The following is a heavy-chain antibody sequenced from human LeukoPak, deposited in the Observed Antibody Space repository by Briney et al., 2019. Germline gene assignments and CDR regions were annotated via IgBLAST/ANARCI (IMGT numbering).Heavy chain of an antibody. CDR3: ASRSDYGDYALAFDI. D-gene: IGHD4-17*01. Sequence: ASVKVSCKASGYTFTGYYMHWVRQAPGQGLEWMGWINPNSGGTNYAQKFQGRVTMTTDTSTSTAYMELRSLRSDDTAVYYCASRSDYGDYALAFDIWGQGTMVTVSS. CDR2: INPNSGGT. CDR1: GYTFTGYY. J-gene: IGHJ3*02. V-gene: IGHV1-2*02.